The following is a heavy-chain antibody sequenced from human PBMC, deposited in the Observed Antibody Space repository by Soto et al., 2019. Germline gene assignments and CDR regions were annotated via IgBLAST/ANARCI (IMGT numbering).Heavy chain of an antibody. D-gene: IGHD4-17*01. Sequence: QVQLMQSGAEVKKPGSSVQVSCTASGGTLSNFAISWVRQAPGQGVEWMGVTIPETDTTKYAQKFQGRVVTSAEKSTTTSYLDLSGLTSDDTAVYYCARTSMTRIDYWGQGTLVTVSS. CDR2: TIPETDTT. J-gene: IGHJ4*02. CDR1: GGTLSNFA. V-gene: IGHV1-69*06. CDR3: ARTSMTRIDY.